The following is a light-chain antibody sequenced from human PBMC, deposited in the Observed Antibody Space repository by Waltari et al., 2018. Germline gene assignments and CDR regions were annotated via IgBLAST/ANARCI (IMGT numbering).Light chain of an antibody. CDR3: CSYVGSVV. J-gene: IGLJ2*01. Sequence: QSALTQPASVSGSPGQSITIPCTGTTKDVGEYHLVTWYQQHPGKAPKLIIYEVTKRPSGVSNRFSGSKSGNTASLTISGLQAEDEADYYCCSYVGSVVFGGGTKLTVL. CDR2: EVT. CDR1: TKDVGEYHL. V-gene: IGLV2-23*02.